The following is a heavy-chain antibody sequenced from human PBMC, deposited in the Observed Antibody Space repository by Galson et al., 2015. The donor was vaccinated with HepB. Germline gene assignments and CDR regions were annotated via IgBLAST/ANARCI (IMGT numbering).Heavy chain of an antibody. V-gene: IGHV1-2*06. Sequence: SVKVSCKASGGTFSSYAISWVRQAPGQGLEWMGRINPNSGGTNYAQKFQGRVTMTRDTSISTAYMELSRLRSDDTAVYYCARVSSSSWYDPMTGHDAFDIWGQGTMVTVSS. CDR1: GGTFSSYA. J-gene: IGHJ3*02. CDR2: INPNSGGT. CDR3: ARVSSSSWYDPMTGHDAFDI. D-gene: IGHD6-13*01.